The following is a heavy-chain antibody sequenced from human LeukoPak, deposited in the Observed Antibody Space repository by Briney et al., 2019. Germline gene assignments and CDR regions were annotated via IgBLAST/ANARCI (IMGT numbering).Heavy chain of an antibody. V-gene: IGHV4-39*07. Sequence: SETLSLTCTVSGASISGSGYYWSWIRQPPGKGLEWIGEINHSGSTNYNPSLKSRVTISVDTSKNQFSLKLSSVTAADTAVYYCAREGVFRYCSSTSCPTQKYYFDYWGQGTLVTVSS. CDR1: GASISGSGYY. D-gene: IGHD2-2*01. CDR3: AREGVFRYCSSTSCPTQKYYFDY. J-gene: IGHJ4*02. CDR2: INHSGST.